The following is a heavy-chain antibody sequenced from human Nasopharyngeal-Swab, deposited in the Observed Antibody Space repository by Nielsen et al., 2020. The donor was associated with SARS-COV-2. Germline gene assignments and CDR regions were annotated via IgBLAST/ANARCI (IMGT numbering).Heavy chain of an antibody. J-gene: IGHJ5*02. CDR2: IYYSGST. D-gene: IGHD3-10*01. CDR3: ARGLITMVRGVMRRVYNWFDP. Sequence: SETLSLTCTVSGGSISSSSYYWGWIRQPPGKGLEWIGSIYYSGSTYYNPSLKSRVTISVDTSKNQFSLKLSSVTAADTAVYYCARGLITMVRGVMRRVYNWFDPWGQGTLVTVSS. CDR1: GGSISSSSYY. V-gene: IGHV4-39*07.